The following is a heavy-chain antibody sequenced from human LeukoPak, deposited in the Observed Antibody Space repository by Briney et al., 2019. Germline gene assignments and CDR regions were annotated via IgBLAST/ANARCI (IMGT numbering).Heavy chain of an antibody. CDR3: ARDQQYNRPAGWFDP. D-gene: IGHD1-14*01. Sequence: SETLSLTCTVSGGSISSSSYYWGWIRQPPGKGLEWIGSIYYSGSTYYNPSLKSRVTISVDTSKNQFSLKLSSVTAADTAVYYCARDQQYNRPAGWFDPWGQGTLVIVSS. V-gene: IGHV4-39*01. J-gene: IGHJ5*02. CDR2: IYYSGST. CDR1: GGSISSSSYY.